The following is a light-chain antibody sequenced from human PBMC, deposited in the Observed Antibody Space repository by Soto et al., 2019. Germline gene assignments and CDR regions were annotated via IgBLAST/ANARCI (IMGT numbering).Light chain of an antibody. J-gene: IGKJ4*01. CDR1: QSISID. Sequence: EIVLTQSPVTLSLSPGEGATLSCKASQSISIDLAWYQQKPGQVPRLLIYDASSRATGIPGRFTGSGSGTDFTLTISSLEPEDFAVYYCQQYGSSPLTFGGGTKVEI. CDR2: DAS. V-gene: IGKV3-11*01. CDR3: QQYGSSPLT.